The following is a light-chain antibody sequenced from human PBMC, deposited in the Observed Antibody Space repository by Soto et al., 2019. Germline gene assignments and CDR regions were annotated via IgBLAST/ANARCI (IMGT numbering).Light chain of an antibody. CDR1: SNDIGDYNY. CDR3: SSYTSMTTLII. V-gene: IGLV2-14*01. CDR2: DVT. Sequence: QSALTQPASVSGSPGQSITISCTGTSNDIGDYNYVSWYQQHPGKAPKLLIYDVTNRPSGVSNRFSGSKSANMASLTISGLQAEDEADYYCSSYTSMTTLIIFGGGTKLTVL. J-gene: IGLJ2*01.